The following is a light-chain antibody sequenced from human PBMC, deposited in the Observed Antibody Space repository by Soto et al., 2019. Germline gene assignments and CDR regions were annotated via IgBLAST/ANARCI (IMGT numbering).Light chain of an antibody. V-gene: IGKV1-39*01. CDR3: QQSYSTPPT. CDR2: GAS. J-gene: IGKJ1*01. Sequence: DIQMTQSPSSLSASVGDRVTITCRASQSISNYLNWYQQKPGKAPKFLIYGASSLQSGVPSRFSGSGSGTDFTLTISSLQPEDFATYYCQQSYSTPPTFGQGTKVDIK. CDR1: QSISNY.